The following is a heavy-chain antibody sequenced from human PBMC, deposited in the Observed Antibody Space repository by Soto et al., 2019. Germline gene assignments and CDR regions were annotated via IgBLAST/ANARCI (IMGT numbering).Heavy chain of an antibody. CDR1: GYTFTSYA. Sequence: ASVKVSCKASGYTFTSYAMHWVRQAPGQRLEWMGWINAGNGNTKYSQKFQGRVTITRDTSASTAYMELSSLRSVDTAVYYCARGRYGGYYYYMFVWGKEATVTVSS. CDR3: ARGRYGGYYYYMFV. CDR2: INAGNGNT. J-gene: IGHJ6*03. D-gene: IGHD1-26*01. V-gene: IGHV1-3*01.